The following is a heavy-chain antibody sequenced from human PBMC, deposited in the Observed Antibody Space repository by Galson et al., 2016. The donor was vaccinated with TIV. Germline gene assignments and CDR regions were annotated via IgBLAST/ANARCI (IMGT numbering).Heavy chain of an antibody. D-gene: IGHD3-16*01. J-gene: IGHJ4*02. V-gene: IGHV5-51*03. CDR2: MNPGDSET. CDR1: GYMFIAHW. CDR3: AKGKEYYEF. Sequence: QSGAEVKKPGESLIISCKASGYMFIAHWFGWVRQMPGKGPEWIGIMNPGDSETRYSPSIEGQVTISADNSISTAYLQWHSLKASDTAVYYCAKGKEYYEFWGQGTLVTVSS.